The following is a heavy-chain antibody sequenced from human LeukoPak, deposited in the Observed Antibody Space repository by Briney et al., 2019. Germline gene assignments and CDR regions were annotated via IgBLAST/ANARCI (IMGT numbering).Heavy chain of an antibody. D-gene: IGHD1-26*01. J-gene: IGHJ4*02. CDR2: IRSDGSNK. V-gene: IGHV3-30*02. Sequence: GGSLRLSCAASGFTFSSYDMHWVRQAPGKGLEWVTFIRSDGSNKYYADSVKGRFTISRDNSKNTLYLQMNSLRAEDTAVYYCAKEWDLSFDYWGQGTLVTVSS. CDR1: GFTFSSYD. CDR3: AKEWDLSFDY.